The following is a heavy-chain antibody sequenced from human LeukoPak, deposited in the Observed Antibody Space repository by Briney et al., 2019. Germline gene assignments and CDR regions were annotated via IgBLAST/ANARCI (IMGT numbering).Heavy chain of an antibody. D-gene: IGHD4-23*01. CDR2: INTNTRNP. CDR1: GYTFTRHA. V-gene: IGHV7-4-1*02. J-gene: IGHJ4*02. Sequence: ASVKVSCKASGYTFTRHAMNWVRQAPGQGLEWMGWINTNTRNPTYAQGFTGRFDFSLDTSVSTAYLQINSLKAEDTAVYYCARGGSTGVVWGQGTLVTVSS. CDR3: ARGGSTGVV.